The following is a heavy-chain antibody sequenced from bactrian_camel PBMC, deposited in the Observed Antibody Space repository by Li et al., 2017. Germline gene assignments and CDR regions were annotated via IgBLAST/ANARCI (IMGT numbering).Heavy chain of an antibody. Sequence: QVQLVESGGGSVQAGGSLRLSCVASGRNYASYCMGWFRQAPGKEREGVATIDSDGSTSYADSVKGRFTISKDMAKNTLYLQMNSLKPEDTAMYYCATVALPAACTVVLGLFSDFGYWGQGTQVTVS. D-gene: IGHD6*01. CDR2: IDSDGST. V-gene: IGHV3S55*01. J-gene: IGHJ6*01. CDR1: GRNYASYC. CDR3: ATVALPAACTVVLGLFSDFGY.